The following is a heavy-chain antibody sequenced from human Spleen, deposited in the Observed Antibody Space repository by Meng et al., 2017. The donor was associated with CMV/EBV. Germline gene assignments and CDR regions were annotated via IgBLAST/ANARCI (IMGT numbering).Heavy chain of an antibody. Sequence: ASVKVSCKASGYTFTSYGISWVRQAPGQGLEWMGWISAYNGNTNYAQKLQGRVTMTTDTSTSTACMELNSLRAEDTAVYYCARVKVKNLFSGYHYGMDVWGQGTTVTVSS. CDR1: GYTFTSYG. CDR3: ARVKVKNLFSGYHYGMDV. D-gene: IGHD3-10*01. J-gene: IGHJ6*02. CDR2: ISAYNGNT. V-gene: IGHV1-18*01.